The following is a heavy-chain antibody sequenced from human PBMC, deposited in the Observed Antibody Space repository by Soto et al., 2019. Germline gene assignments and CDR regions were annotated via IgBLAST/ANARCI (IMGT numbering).Heavy chain of an antibody. J-gene: IGHJ4*02. CDR2: VNSYDGTT. CDR1: GYTFTSYP. CDR3: AREYYGTTTWIGY. Sequence: QVQLVQSAPELQRPGDSVKVSCKTSGYTFTSYPYSWVRQAPGQGLEWMGWVNSYDGTTKVAQQFRDRITLTADKSAATVFMELRRLTSDDTAVYYCAREYYGTTTWIGYWGQGTLVAVSS. V-gene: IGHV1-18*04. D-gene: IGHD1-7*01.